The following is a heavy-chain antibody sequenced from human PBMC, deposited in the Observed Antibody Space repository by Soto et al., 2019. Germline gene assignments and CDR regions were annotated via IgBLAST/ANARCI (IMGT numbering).Heavy chain of an antibody. CDR3: ARSPEATVTAFDY. J-gene: IGHJ4*02. CDR2: IYYSGST. CDR1: GGSISSGGYY. Sequence: QVQLQESGPGLVKPSQTLSLTCTVSGGSISSGGYYWSWIRQHPGKGLEGIGYIYYSGSTYYNPSLKSRVTISVETSKNQFSLKLSSVTAADTAVYYCARSPEATVTAFDYWGQGTLVTVSS. V-gene: IGHV4-31*03. D-gene: IGHD4-17*01.